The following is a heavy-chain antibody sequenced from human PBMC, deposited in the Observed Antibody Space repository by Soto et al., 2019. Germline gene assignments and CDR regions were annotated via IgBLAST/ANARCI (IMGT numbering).Heavy chain of an antibody. J-gene: IGHJ4*02. CDR3: ARASSSSSAADY. CDR1: GESISSGGYY. V-gene: IGHV4-31*03. D-gene: IGHD6-6*01. CDR2: IYDSESA. Sequence: QVQLQESGPGLVKASQTLSLICSVSGESISSGGYYWSWIRHHPGKGLEWIGYIYDSESAYYNPSLKSRVTISMDTSTTHFAMKLSSVTAADTAVYYCARASSSSSAADYWGQGTLITVSS.